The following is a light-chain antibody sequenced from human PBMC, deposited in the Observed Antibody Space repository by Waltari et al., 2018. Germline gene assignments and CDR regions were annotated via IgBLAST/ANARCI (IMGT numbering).Light chain of an antibody. CDR1: SSHVGSYNF. CDR2: EVS. CDR3: TSYTSSTTWV. J-gene: IGLJ3*02. Sequence: QSALTQPASVSGSPGQSIPLSCTGTSSHVGSYNFVSWYQQHPGKAPKLMICEVSNRPSGVSNRFSGSKSGNTASLTISGLQAEDEADYYCTSYTSSTTWVFGGGTKLTVL. V-gene: IGLV2-14*01.